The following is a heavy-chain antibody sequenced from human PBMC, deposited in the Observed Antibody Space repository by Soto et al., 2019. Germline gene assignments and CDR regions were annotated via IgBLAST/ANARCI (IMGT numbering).Heavy chain of an antibody. J-gene: IGHJ3*02. V-gene: IGHV4-59*08. Sequence: SETLSLTCTVSGGSISSYYWSWIRQPPGKGLEWIGYIYYSGNTYYNPSLKSRVTISVDTSKNQFSLNLNSVTAADTAVYYCARHPLHRVGASISAFDIWGQGTVVTVSS. CDR1: GGSISSYY. CDR3: ARHPLHRVGASISAFDI. CDR2: IYYSGNT. D-gene: IGHD1-26*01.